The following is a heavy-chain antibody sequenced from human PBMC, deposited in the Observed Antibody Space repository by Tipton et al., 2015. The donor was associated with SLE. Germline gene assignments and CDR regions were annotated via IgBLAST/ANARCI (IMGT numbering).Heavy chain of an antibody. CDR1: GFILDDYG. D-gene: IGHD3-10*01. J-gene: IGHJ4*02. V-gene: IGHV3-20*04. CDR3: AREGTASGVDY. Sequence: SLRLSCVASGFILDDYGMSWVRQAPGKGLEWVSAINWNGGSTGHADSVKGRFTISRDNAKNSLYLQMNSLRAEDTALYYCAREGTASGVDYWGQGTLVTVSS. CDR2: INWNGGST.